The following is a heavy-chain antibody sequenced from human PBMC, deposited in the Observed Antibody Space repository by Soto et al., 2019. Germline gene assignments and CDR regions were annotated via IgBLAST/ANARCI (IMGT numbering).Heavy chain of an antibody. CDR2: VYHTGRT. CDR1: GGSFKSGSYS. V-gene: IGHV4-61*01. CDR3: ARDFAYFDS. Sequence: QLQLQESGPGLVKPSETLALTCTVSGGSFKSGSYSWSWIRQPPGKGLEWIGYVYHTGRTSYNPSVKRRDSISMDTSKNQFSLNLDSVTAADTAVYFCARDFAYFDSWGQGTLVTVSS. J-gene: IGHJ4*02. D-gene: IGHD3-3*01.